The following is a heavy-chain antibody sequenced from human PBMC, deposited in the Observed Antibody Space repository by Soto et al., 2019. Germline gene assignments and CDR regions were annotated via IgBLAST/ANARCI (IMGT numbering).Heavy chain of an antibody. J-gene: IGHJ4*02. Sequence: AGGSLRLSCAASGFTFSSYAMHWVRQAPGKGLEWVAVISYDGSNKYYADSVKGRFTISRDNSKNTLYLQMNSLRAEDTAVYYCARAPYYDSSGHFDYWGQGTLVTVSS. CDR3: ARAPYYDSSGHFDY. D-gene: IGHD3-3*01. CDR1: GFTFSSYA. CDR2: ISYDGSNK. V-gene: IGHV3-30-3*01.